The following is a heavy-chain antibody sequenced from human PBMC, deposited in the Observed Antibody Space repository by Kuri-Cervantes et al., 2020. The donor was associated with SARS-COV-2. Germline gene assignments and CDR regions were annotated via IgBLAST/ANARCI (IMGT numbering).Heavy chain of an antibody. Sequence: GSLRLSCTVSGGSISSSSYYWGWIRQPPGKGLEWIGSIYYSGSTYYNPSPKSRVTISVDTSKNQFSLKLSSVTAADTAVYYCARRTVGHFDLWGRGTLVTVSS. CDR3: ARRTVGHFDL. CDR1: GGSISSSSYY. J-gene: IGHJ2*01. D-gene: IGHD3-16*01. V-gene: IGHV4-39*07. CDR2: IYYSGST.